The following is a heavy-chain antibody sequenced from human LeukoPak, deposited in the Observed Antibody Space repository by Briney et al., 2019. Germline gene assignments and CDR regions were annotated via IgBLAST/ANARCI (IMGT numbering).Heavy chain of an antibody. V-gene: IGHV1-2*02. CDR2: INPNSGGT. Sequence: GASVKVSCKASGYTFTGYYMHWVRQAPGQGLEWMGWINPNSGGTNYAQKFQGRDTMTRDTSISTAYMELSRLRSDDTAVYYCARGPVYYGSGSYYNWFDPWGQGTLVTVSS. D-gene: IGHD3-10*01. CDR3: ARGPVYYGSGSYYNWFDP. CDR1: GYTFTGYY. J-gene: IGHJ5*02.